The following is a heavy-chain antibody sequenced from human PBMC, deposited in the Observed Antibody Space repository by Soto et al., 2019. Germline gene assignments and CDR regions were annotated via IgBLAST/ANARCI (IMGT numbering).Heavy chain of an antibody. CDR3: ALESDYYGSGSYPT. Sequence: SVKVSCKASGGTFGSYALGWVRQAPGQGLESMGGIIPFYGSVTYTERFQGRVTITADEATSTAYMELSSLKSEDTAVYYCALESDYYGSGSYPTWGRGTPVTVSS. J-gene: IGHJ4*02. CDR1: GGTFGSYA. V-gene: IGHV1-69*13. D-gene: IGHD3-10*01. CDR2: IIPFYGSV.